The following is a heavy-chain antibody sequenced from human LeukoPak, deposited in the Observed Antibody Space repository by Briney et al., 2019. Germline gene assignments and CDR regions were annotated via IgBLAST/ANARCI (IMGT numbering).Heavy chain of an antibody. D-gene: IGHD4-17*01. J-gene: IGHJ3*02. CDR2: ISGSGVST. Sequence: LPGGSLRLSCAASGFTFSRYAMSWVRQAPGKGLEWVSSISGSGVSTYYADSVKGRFTISRDNSKNTLYLQMNSLRAEDTAVYYCAKERRADGDYISAFDIWGQGTMVTVSS. CDR3: AKERRADGDYISAFDI. V-gene: IGHV3-23*01. CDR1: GFTFSRYA.